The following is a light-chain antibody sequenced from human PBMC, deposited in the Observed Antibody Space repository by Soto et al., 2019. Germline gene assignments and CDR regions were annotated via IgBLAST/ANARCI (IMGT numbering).Light chain of an antibody. CDR3: QQRSIWPLT. CDR2: DAS. CDR1: QSVSSY. Sequence: EIVLTQSPATLSLSPCERATLSCRASQSVSSYLAWYQQKPGQAPRLLIYDASNRATGIPARFSGSRSGTDFTLTISSLEPEDFAVYYCQQRSIWPLTFGGGTKVDIK. V-gene: IGKV3-11*01. J-gene: IGKJ4*01.